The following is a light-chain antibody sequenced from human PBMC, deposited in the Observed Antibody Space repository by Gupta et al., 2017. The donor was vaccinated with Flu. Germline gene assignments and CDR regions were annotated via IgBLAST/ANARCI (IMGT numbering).Light chain of an antibody. CDR2: GVS. V-gene: IGKV3-15*01. CDR1: QSFTSN. CDR3: QQYNSRPQR. J-gene: IGKJ1*01. Sequence: DIVLTQSPATLSLSPGERATLSCRASQSFTSNLAWYQQKPGRAPCLLIYGVSVRATGVPARFSGSGSGTGFTLTISSLQSEDSAVYYCQQYNSRPQRFGQGTKVEIK.